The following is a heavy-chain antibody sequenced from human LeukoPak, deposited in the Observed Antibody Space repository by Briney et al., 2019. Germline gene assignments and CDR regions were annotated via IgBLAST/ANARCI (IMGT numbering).Heavy chain of an antibody. CDR2: IISDGSST. CDR3: ARGHVPGSDRHWDY. CDR1: GFTFSRHW. Sequence: PGGSLRLSCAASGFTFSRHWMHWGRQAAGKGLVWVSRIISDGSSTSYADSVKGRFPISRDNAKNTLYLQMNSLRAEDTAVYYCARGHVPGSDRHWDYWGQGILVTVSS. D-gene: IGHD3-10*01. J-gene: IGHJ4*02. V-gene: IGHV3-74*01.